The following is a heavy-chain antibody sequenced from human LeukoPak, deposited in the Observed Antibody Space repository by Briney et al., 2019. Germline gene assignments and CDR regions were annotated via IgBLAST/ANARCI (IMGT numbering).Heavy chain of an antibody. CDR1: GGTFSSYA. V-gene: IGHV1-69*04. J-gene: IGHJ4*02. Sequence: GASVKVSCKASGGTFSSYAISWVRQAPGQGLEWMGRIIPILGIANYAQKFQGRVTITADKSTSTAYMELSSLRSEDTAVYYCAREETPLRGVGYFDYWGQGTLVTVSS. CDR2: IIPILGIA. CDR3: AREETPLRGVGYFDY. D-gene: IGHD3-10*01.